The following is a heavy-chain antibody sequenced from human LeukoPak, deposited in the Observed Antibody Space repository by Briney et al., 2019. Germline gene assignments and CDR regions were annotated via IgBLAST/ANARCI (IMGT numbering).Heavy chain of an antibody. V-gene: IGHV3-30*18. Sequence: PGGSLRLSCAASGFTFSSYGMHWVRQAPGKGLEWVAVISYDGSNKYYADSVKGRFTISRDNSKNTLYLQMNSLRAEDTAVYYCAKDKFDDYVWGSYLFALDYWGQGTLVTVSS. CDR2: ISYDGSNK. D-gene: IGHD3-16*01. CDR1: GFTFSSYG. J-gene: IGHJ4*02. CDR3: AKDKFDDYVWGSYLFALDY.